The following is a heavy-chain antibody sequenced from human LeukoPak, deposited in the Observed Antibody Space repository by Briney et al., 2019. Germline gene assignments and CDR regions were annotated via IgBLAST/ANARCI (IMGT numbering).Heavy chain of an antibody. J-gene: IGHJ5*02. Sequence: SQTLSLTCTVSGGSISSGSYYWSWIRQPAGKGLEWIGRIYTSGSTNYNPSLKSRVTISVDTSKNQFSLKLSSVTAADTAVYYCARDTTSSPLNWFDPWGQGTLVTVSS. CDR2: IYTSGST. D-gene: IGHD2-2*01. CDR1: GGSISSGSYY. CDR3: ARDTTSSPLNWFDP. V-gene: IGHV4-61*02.